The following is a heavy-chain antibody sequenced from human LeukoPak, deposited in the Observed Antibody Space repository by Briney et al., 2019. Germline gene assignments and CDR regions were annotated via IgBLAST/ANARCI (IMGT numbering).Heavy chain of an antibody. V-gene: IGHV3-53*01. D-gene: IGHD6-13*01. CDR3: ARVTIAAACDY. CDR1: GFTSSNYA. J-gene: IGHJ4*02. Sequence: GGSLRLSCAASGFTSSNYAMSWVRQAPGKGLEWVSVIYSGGSTYYADSVKGRFTISRDNSKNTLYLLMNSLRAEDTAVYYCARVTIAAACDYWGQGTLVTVSS. CDR2: IYSGGST.